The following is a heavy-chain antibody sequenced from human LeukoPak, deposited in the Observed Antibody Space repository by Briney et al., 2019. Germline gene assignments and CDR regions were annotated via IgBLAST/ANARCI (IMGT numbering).Heavy chain of an antibody. V-gene: IGHV4-4*07. CDR3: ARDGGRTSSDAVEI. CDR1: GGSISSYY. D-gene: IGHD2-2*01. CDR2: IYSSGST. Sequence: SETLSLTCTVSGGSISSYYWSWIRQPAEKGLEWIGRIYSSGSTNYNPSLKSRVTMSVDTSKNQFSLKLTSVTAADTAVYYCARDGGRTSSDAVEIWGQGTMVIVSS. J-gene: IGHJ3*02.